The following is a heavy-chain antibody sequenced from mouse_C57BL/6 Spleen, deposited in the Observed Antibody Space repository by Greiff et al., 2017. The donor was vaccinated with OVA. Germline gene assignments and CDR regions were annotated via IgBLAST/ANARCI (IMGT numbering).Heavy chain of an antibody. CDR3: AKSYDGYYEYFDV. V-gene: IGHV2-5*01. J-gene: IGHJ1*03. CDR1: GFSLTSYG. D-gene: IGHD2-3*01. CDR2: IWRGGST. Sequence: VKLMESGPGLVQPSQSLSITCTVSGFSLTSYGVHWVRQSPGKGLEWLGVIWRGGSTDYNAAFMSRLSITKDNSKSQVFFKMNSLQADDTAIYYCAKSYDGYYEYFDVWGTGTTVTVSS.